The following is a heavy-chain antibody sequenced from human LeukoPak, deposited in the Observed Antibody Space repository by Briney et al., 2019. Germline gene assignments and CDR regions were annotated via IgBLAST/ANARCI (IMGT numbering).Heavy chain of an antibody. V-gene: IGHV4-39*01. CDR1: AGSISSSSYN. Sequence: SETLSLTCTVSAGSISSSSYNWGWLRQPPGKGLERIGSIYYSGSTYYNPSLKSRVTISVDTSKNQFSLKLSSVTAADTAVYYCARQRQWLVPYYFDYWGQGTLVTVSS. D-gene: IGHD6-19*01. CDR3: ARQRQWLVPYYFDY. CDR2: IYYSGST. J-gene: IGHJ4*02.